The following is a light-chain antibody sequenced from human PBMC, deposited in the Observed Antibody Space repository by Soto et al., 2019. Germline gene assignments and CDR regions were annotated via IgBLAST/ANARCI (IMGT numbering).Light chain of an antibody. Sequence: EIVLTQSPGTLSLSPGERVTLSCRASQSVSSSYLAWYQHKPGQAPRPLIYGASSRATGIPDRLSGSGSGTDFTLTISRLEPEDFAVYYCQQYGSSPRTFGQGTKVEIK. J-gene: IGKJ1*01. CDR1: QSVSSSY. CDR2: GAS. CDR3: QQYGSSPRT. V-gene: IGKV3-20*01.